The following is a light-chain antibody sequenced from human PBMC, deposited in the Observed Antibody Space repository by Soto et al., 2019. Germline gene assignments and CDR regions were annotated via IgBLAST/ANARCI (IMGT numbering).Light chain of an antibody. CDR3: QTWGTGIRV. J-gene: IGLJ3*02. V-gene: IGLV4-69*01. CDR2: LNSDGSH. CDR1: SGHSSYA. Sequence: QLVLTQSPSASASLGASVRLTCTLSSGHSSYAIEWHQQQPEKGPRYLMKLNSDGSHHKGAAIPDRFSGSSSGAERYLTTSRLQSEDAADYYCQTWGTGIRVFGGGTKLTVL.